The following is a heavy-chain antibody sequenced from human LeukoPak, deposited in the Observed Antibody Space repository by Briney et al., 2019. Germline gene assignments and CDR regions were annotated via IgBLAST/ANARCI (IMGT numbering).Heavy chain of an antibody. CDR3: ARATPWNYYDSSPYYFDY. J-gene: IGHJ4*02. CDR1: GYTFTSYD. D-gene: IGHD3-22*01. CDR2: MNPNSGNT. Sequence: ASVTVSCKASGYTFTSYDINWVRQAPGQGLEWMGWMNPNSGNTGYAQKFQGRVTITRNTSISTAYMELSSLRSEDTAVYYCARATPWNYYDSSPYYFDYWGQGTLVTVSS. V-gene: IGHV1-8*03.